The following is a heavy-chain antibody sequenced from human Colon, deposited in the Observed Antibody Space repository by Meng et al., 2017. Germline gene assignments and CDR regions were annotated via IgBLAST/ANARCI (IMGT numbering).Heavy chain of an antibody. CDR1: GYTLTELS. Sequence: ASVKVSCKVSGYTLTELSMHWVRQAPGKGLEWMGGFDPEDGETIYAQKFQGRVTMTEDTSTDTAYMELSSLRSEDTAVYYCATLGDDCSSTSCPRDYWGQGTLVTVSS. CDR2: FDPEDGET. J-gene: IGHJ4*02. D-gene: IGHD2-2*01. V-gene: IGHV1-24*01. CDR3: ATLGDDCSSTSCPRDY.